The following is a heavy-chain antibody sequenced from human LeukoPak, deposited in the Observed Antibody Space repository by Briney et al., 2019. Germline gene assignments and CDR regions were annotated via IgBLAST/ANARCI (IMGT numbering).Heavy chain of an antibody. D-gene: IGHD3-16*01. CDR1: GGSISNHF. CDR3: ASMSIGGNWFDP. Sequence: SETLSLTCTVSGGSISNHFWSWIRQPAGKGLEWIGRIYDNESTNYNPSLRSRVTMPVDTSNNQFSLKLSSVTAADTAVYYCASMSIGGNWFDPWGQGTLVAVSS. CDR2: IYDNEST. V-gene: IGHV4-4*07. J-gene: IGHJ5*02.